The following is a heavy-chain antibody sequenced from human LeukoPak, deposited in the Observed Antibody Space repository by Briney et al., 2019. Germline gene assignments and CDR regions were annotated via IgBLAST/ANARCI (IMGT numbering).Heavy chain of an antibody. J-gene: IGHJ4*02. CDR2: INAGNDNT. V-gene: IGHV1-3*01. D-gene: IGHD6-19*01. Sequence: ASVKVTCKASGYTITSYAMHWVRQAPGQRLEWMGWINAGNDNTKYPQKFQGRVTITRDTSASTAYMELSSLRSEDTAVYYCARVNPEYSSGPPPLDYWGQGTLVTVSS. CDR1: GYTITSYA. CDR3: ARVNPEYSSGPPPLDY.